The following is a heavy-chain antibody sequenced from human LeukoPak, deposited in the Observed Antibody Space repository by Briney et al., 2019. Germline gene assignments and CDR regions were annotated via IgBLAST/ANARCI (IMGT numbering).Heavy chain of an antibody. CDR2: IKSKTDSGTT. J-gene: IGHJ4*02. V-gene: IGHV3-15*01. Sequence: GGSLRLSCAASGFTFSNAWMSWVRQAPGKGLEWVGRIKSKTDSGTTDYAAPVIGRFTISRDDSKNTLYLQMNRLKTEDTAGYYCATDGQHAFDCWGQGTLVTVSS. D-gene: IGHD5-18*01. CDR3: ATDGQHAFDC. CDR1: GFTFSNAW.